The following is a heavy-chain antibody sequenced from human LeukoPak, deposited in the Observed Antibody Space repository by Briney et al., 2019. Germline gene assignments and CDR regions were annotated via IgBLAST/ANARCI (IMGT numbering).Heavy chain of an antibody. CDR1: AYSISSGYY. Sequence: SETLSLTCAVSAYSISSGYYWGWIRQPPGKGLEWIGSIYHSGSTYYNPSLKSRVTISVDTSKNQFSLKLSSVTAADTAVYYCARLRSSTSFGYMDVWGKGTTVTVSS. V-gene: IGHV4-38-2*01. CDR2: IYHSGST. D-gene: IGHD2-2*01. CDR3: ARLRSSTSFGYMDV. J-gene: IGHJ6*03.